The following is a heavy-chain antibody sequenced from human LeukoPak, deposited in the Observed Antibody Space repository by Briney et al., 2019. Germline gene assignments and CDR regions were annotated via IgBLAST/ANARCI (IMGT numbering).Heavy chain of an antibody. CDR2: IYHSGST. D-gene: IGHD1-26*01. CDR3: VSSREWELLLGD. V-gene: IGHV4-30-2*01. CDR1: GGSISSGGYY. J-gene: IGHJ4*02. Sequence: SETLSLTCTVSGGSISSGGYYWSWIRQPPGKGLEWIGYIYHSGSTYYNPSLKSRVTISVDRSKNQFSLKLSSVTAADTAVYYCVSSREWELLLGDWGQGTLVTVSS.